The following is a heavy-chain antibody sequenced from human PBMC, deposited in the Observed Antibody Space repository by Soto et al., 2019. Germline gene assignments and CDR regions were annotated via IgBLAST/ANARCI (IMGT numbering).Heavy chain of an antibody. V-gene: IGHV4-39*01. Sequence: SETLSLTCTVSGASITSSSYYWGWIRQPPGKGLEWIGSIYYRGSAFYNPSLKSRVAISVDTSKNQFSLKLSSVAAADTAVYYCARIYVTDIVVVPAPKDYIDVWGKGTTVTVSS. CDR1: GASITSSSYY. D-gene: IGHD2-2*01. J-gene: IGHJ6*03. CDR2: IYYRGSA. CDR3: ARIYVTDIVVVPAPKDYIDV.